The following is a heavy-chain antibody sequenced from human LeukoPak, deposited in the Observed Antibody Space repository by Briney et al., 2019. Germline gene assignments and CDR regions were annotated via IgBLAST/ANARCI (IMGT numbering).Heavy chain of an antibody. J-gene: IGHJ4*02. CDR1: GGSITGSY. CDR3: ATAGPISGRHNYFDS. CDR2: IYYSGST. Sequence: SETLSLTCTVSGGSITGSYWSWLRQPPGKGLEYIGYIYYSGSTNYNSSLKSRVTISVDTSKNQFSLKLTSVTAADTAVYYCATAGPISGRHNYFDSWGQGTLVTVSS. V-gene: IGHV4-59*01. D-gene: IGHD3-10*01.